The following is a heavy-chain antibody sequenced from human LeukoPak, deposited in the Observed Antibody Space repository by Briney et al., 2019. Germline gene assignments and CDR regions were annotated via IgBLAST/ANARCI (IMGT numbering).Heavy chain of an antibody. J-gene: IGHJ4*02. CDR1: GFTFTSYT. V-gene: IGHV3-21*01. Sequence: PGGSLRLSCAASGFTFTSYTMNWVRQAPGKGLEWVSSINPTSGYIYYSGSVKGRFTISRDNAKKSFYLQMNSLRAEDTAVYYCARFVEAHTYYFDYWGQGTLVAVSS. D-gene: IGHD3-10*01. CDR3: ARFVEAHTYYFDY. CDR2: INPTSGYI.